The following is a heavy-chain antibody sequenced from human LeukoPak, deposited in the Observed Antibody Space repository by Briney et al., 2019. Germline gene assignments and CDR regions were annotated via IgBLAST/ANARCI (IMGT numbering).Heavy chain of an antibody. V-gene: IGHV3-72*01. Sequence: GGTLRLSCAASGFTFSDHYLDWVRQAPGKGLEWVGRSRSKTNRYTTQYAASVKGRFTISRDDSKNSLYLQMNSLRAEDTAVYYCARAPPLYCSGGSCYYYYYMDVWGKGTTVTISS. D-gene: IGHD2-15*01. CDR1: GFTFSDHY. CDR3: ARAPPLYCSGGSCYYYYYMDV. CDR2: SRSKTNRYTT. J-gene: IGHJ6*03.